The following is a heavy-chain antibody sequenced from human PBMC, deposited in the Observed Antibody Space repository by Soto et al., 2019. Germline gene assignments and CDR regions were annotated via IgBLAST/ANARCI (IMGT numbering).Heavy chain of an antibody. CDR3: ASDPYYYASEY. CDR2: MNPDSGNR. J-gene: IGHJ4*02. D-gene: IGHD3-10*01. V-gene: IGHV1-8*01. Sequence: QVQLVQSGAEVKTPGASVKVSCKTSGYTFTSYDINWVRQATGQGLEWMGWMNPDSGNRGYAQKFQCRVTMTTNTSLNTAYMELSGMRADDTAMYYRASDPYYYASEYWGQGTLVTVSS. CDR1: GYTFTSYD.